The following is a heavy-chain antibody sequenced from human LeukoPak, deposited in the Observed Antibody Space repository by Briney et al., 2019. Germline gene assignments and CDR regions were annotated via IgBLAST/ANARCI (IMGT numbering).Heavy chain of an antibody. CDR3: ARGYNYGYFDY. D-gene: IGHD5-24*01. V-gene: IGHV4-59*01. CDR2: IYYSGST. CDR1: GGSISSYY. J-gene: IGHJ4*02. Sequence: SETLFLTCTVSGGSISSYYWSWIRQPPGKGLEWIGYIYYSGSTNYNPSLKSRVTISVDTSKNQFSLKLSSVTAADTAVYYCARGYNYGYFDYWGQGTLVTVSS.